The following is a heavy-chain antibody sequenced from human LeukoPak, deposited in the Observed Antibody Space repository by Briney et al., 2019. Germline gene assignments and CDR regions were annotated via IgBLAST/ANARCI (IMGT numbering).Heavy chain of an antibody. CDR1: GFTFSNYA. CDR2: IRYDGSNK. Sequence: GGSLRLSCAASGFTFSNYAMHWVRQAPGKGLEWVTFIRYDGSNKYYAESVKGLFTISRDNSKNTLYLQMSSLRAEDTAVYYCAKAIHSSSSGVVDYWGQGTLVTVSS. D-gene: IGHD6-6*01. J-gene: IGHJ4*02. CDR3: AKAIHSSSSGVVDY. V-gene: IGHV3-30*02.